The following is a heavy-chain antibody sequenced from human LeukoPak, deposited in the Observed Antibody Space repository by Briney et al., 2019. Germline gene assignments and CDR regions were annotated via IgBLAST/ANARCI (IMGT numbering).Heavy chain of an antibody. Sequence: GGSLRLSCAASGFTFSSYAMSWVRQAPGKGLEWVSAISGSGGSTYYADSVKGRFTISRDNSKNTLYLQMNSLRAEDTAVYYCARDWWAAADLLNDYWGQGTLVTVSS. CDR3: ARDWWAAADLLNDY. CDR1: GFTFSSYA. J-gene: IGHJ4*02. CDR2: ISGSGGST. D-gene: IGHD6-13*01. V-gene: IGHV3-23*01.